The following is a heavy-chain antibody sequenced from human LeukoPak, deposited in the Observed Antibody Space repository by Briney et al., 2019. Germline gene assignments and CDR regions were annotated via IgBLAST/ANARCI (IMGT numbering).Heavy chain of an antibody. V-gene: IGHV3-11*04. CDR2: ISSSGSTI. Sequence: GGSLRLSCAASGFTFRNYWMSWVRQAPGKGLEWVSYISSSGSTIYYADSAKGRFTISRDNAKNSLYLQMNSLRAEDTAVYYCARATPEWSIMGYYYMDVWGKGTTVTVSS. J-gene: IGHJ6*03. CDR3: ARATPEWSIMGYYYMDV. CDR1: GFTFRNYW. D-gene: IGHD3-3*01.